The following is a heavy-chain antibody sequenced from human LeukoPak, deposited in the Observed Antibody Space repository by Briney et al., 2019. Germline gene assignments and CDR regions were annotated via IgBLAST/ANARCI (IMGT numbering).Heavy chain of an antibody. J-gene: IGHJ5*02. CDR1: GGSVSSSSYY. D-gene: IGHD3-22*01. CDR2: IYYSGST. Sequence: SETLSLTCTVSGGSVSSSSYYWGWIRQPPGKGLEWIGSIYYSGSTYYNPSLKSRVTISVDTSKNQFSLKLSSVTAADTAVYYCARVGRGYCYDSSGYGSWGQGTLVTVSS. V-gene: IGHV4-39*07. CDR3: ARVGRGYCYDSSGYGS.